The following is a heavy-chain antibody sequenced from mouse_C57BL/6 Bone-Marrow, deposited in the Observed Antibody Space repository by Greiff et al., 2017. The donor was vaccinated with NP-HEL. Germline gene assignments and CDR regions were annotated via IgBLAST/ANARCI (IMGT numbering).Heavy chain of an antibody. V-gene: IGHV1-26*01. CDR2: INPNNGGT. CDR3: ATGVFYVYY. J-gene: IGHJ2*01. CDR1: GYTFTDYY. Sequence: EVQLQQSGPELVKPGASVKISCKASGYTFTDYYMNWVKQSHGKSLEWIGDINPNNGGTSYNQKFKGKATLTVDKSSSTAYMELRRLTSEDSAVYDCATGVFYVYYWGQGTTLTVSS.